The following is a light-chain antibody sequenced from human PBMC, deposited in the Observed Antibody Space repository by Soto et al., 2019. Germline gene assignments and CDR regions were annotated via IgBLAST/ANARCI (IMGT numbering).Light chain of an antibody. Sequence: QSALTQPASVSGSPGQSITISCTATNSDVGDYDHVSWYQQYPGKAPKLLIYEVSSRPSGVSNRFSGSKSANTAALTISGLQPEDEADYYCYSYMTDSTWVFGGGTQLTVL. V-gene: IGLV2-14*01. CDR1: NSDVGDYDH. CDR3: YSYMTDSTWV. CDR2: EVS. J-gene: IGLJ3*02.